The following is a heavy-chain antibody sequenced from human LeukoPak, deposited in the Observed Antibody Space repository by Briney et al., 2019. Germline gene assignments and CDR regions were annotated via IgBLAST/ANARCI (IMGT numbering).Heavy chain of an antibody. CDR1: GFTFRRHG. V-gene: IGHV3-30*03. Sequence: PGGSLRLSCAASGFTFRRHGMHWVRQAPGKGLEWLAAVASDGIEAFYADSVKGRFTISRDNSKNTLYLQMNSLRAEDTAVYYCARVRYSSGWPPRDYYGMDVWGQGTTVTVSS. D-gene: IGHD6-19*01. J-gene: IGHJ6*02. CDR3: ARVRYSSGWPPRDYYGMDV. CDR2: VASDGIEA.